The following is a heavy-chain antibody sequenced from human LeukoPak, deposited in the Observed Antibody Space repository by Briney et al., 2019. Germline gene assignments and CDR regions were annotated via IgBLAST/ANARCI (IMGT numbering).Heavy chain of an antibody. V-gene: IGHV4-59*08. CDR1: GGSISSYY. J-gene: IGHJ5*02. CDR3: ARRYGMVYDSWFDP. Sequence: SETLSLTCTVSGGSISSYYWSWIRQPPGKGLKWIGYIYYSGSTNYNPSLKSRVTISVDTSKNQFSLKLSSVTAADTAVYYCARRYGMVYDSWFDPWGQGTLVTVSS. CDR2: IYYSGST. D-gene: IGHD2-8*01.